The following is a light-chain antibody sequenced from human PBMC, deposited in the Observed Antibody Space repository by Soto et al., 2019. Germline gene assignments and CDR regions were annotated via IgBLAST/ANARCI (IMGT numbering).Light chain of an antibody. CDR2: GNS. V-gene: IGLV1-40*01. CDR3: QSYDSSLSGWV. CDR1: SSNIGAGYD. J-gene: IGLJ3*02. Sequence: QSVLTQPPSVSGAPGQRVTISCTGSSSNIGAGYDVHWYQQLPGTVPKLLIYGNSNRPSGVPDRFFGSKSGTSASLAITGLQAEDEADYYCQSYDSSLSGWVFGGGTKLTVL.